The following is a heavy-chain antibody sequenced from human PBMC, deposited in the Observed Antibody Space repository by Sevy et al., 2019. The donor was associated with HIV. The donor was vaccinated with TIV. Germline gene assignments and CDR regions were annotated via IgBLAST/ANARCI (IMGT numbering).Heavy chain of an antibody. CDR3: TRGLATADTPEYYFDY. J-gene: IGHJ4*02. CDR2: ITRNSYETYGGTI. CDR1: GFTFDDYA. D-gene: IGHD5-12*01. Sequence: GGSLRLSCTTSGFTFDDYAMNWFRQAPGKGLEWVAFITRNSYETYGGTIDYAASVKGRFIISRDDSKSIAYLQRNSLKTEDTAVYYCTRGLATADTPEYYFDYWGQGTLVTVSS. V-gene: IGHV3-49*03.